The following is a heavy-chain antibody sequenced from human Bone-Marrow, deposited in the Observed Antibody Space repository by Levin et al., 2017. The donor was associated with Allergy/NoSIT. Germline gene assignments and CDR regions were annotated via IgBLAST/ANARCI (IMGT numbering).Heavy chain of an antibody. J-gene: IGHJ4*02. CDR3: ARSAGALEY. CDR1: GGSISSSDW. Sequence: NSSETLSLTCAVSGGSISSSDWWSWVRQPPGKGLEWIGEIYHSGSTNYHPSLKSRVTISLDKSKNQFSLKLTSVTAADTAFYYCARSAGALEYWGQGAQVTVSS. V-gene: IGHV4-4*02. CDR2: IYHSGST.